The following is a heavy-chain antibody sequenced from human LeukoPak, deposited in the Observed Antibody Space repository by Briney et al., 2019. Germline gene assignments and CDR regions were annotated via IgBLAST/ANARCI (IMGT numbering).Heavy chain of an antibody. V-gene: IGHV2-26*01. J-gene: IGHJ4*02. CDR3: ARIIFLTSWSPFDY. CDR1: GGSISSYYW. D-gene: IGHD2-2*01. CDR2: IFSNDEK. Sequence: ETLSLTCTVSGGSISSYYWSWIRQPPGKALEWLAHIFSNDEKCYSTSLKSRLTISKDTSKSQVVLTMTNMDPVDTATYYCARIIFLTSWSPFDYWGQGTLVTVSS.